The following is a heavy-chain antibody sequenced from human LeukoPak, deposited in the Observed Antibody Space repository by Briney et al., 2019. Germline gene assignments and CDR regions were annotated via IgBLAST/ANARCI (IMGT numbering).Heavy chain of an antibody. CDR3: ATESSLSN. V-gene: IGHV3-30*04. CDR2: ISYDEGYQ. CDR1: GFNFGTYA. J-gene: IGHJ4*02. Sequence: GGSLRLSCAASGFNFGTYAMDWVRQAPGTGLEWVGDISYDEGYQSYAVSVRGRFTISRDNSKNTLYLQMNSLRDEDAAVYYCATESSLSNWGRGTLVTVSS.